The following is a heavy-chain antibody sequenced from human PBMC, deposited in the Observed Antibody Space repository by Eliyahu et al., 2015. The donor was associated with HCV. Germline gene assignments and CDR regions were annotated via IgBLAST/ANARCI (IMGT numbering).Heavy chain of an antibody. CDR1: GYTFTSYD. D-gene: IGHD3-16*01. CDR3: ARAIMGETDYYYYMDV. V-gene: IGHV1-8*01. Sequence: QVQLVQSGAEVKKPGASVKVSCKASGYTFTSYDINWVRQATGQGLEWMGWMNPNSGNTGYAQKFQGRVTMTRNTSISTAYMELSSLRSEDTAVYYCARAIMGETDYYYYMDVWGKGTTVTVSS. CDR2: MNPNSGNT. J-gene: IGHJ6*03.